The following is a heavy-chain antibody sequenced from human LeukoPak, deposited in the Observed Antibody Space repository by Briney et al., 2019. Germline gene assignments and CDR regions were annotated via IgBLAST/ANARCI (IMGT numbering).Heavy chain of an antibody. D-gene: IGHD6-13*01. V-gene: IGHV4-59*08. Sequence: SETLSLTCTVSGGSISNYYWSWIRQSPGKGLEWIGYIYYGGKINYNPSLMSRVTISVDPSKNQISLKLSSMTAADAAVYYCARHLYSSGWYDYWGQGTLVTVSP. CDR2: IYYGGKI. CDR1: GGSISNYY. J-gene: IGHJ4*02. CDR3: ARHLYSSGWYDY.